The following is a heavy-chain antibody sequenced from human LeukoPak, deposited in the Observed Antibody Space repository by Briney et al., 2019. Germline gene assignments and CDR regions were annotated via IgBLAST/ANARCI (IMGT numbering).Heavy chain of an antibody. D-gene: IGHD6-13*01. CDR1: GFTFSIYS. Sequence: GGSLRLSCAASGFTFSIYSMNWVRQAPGKGLEWVSYISSSSSTILYADSVKGRFTVSRDNAKNSLYLQMNSLRAEDTAVYYCARETIAAAGKAFDPWGQGTLVTVSS. V-gene: IGHV3-48*04. J-gene: IGHJ5*02. CDR3: ARETIAAAGKAFDP. CDR2: ISSSSSTI.